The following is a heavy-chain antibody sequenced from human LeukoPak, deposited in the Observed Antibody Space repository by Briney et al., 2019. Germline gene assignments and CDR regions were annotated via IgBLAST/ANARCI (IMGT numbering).Heavy chain of an antibody. Sequence: GGSLRLSCAASGFTFDDYGMSWVRQAPGKGLEWVSGINWNGGSTGYADSVKGRFTISRDNAKNSLYLQMNSLRAEDTALYYCAXDGGDYYDSSGYYYYFDXWGQGXXVTV. CDR3: AXDGGDYYDSSGYYYYFDX. CDR2: INWNGGST. J-gene: IGHJ4*02. V-gene: IGHV3-20*04. CDR1: GFTFDDYG. D-gene: IGHD3-22*01.